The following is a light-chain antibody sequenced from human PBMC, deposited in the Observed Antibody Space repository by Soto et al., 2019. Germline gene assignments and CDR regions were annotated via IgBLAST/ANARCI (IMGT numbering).Light chain of an antibody. V-gene: IGLV2-23*01. J-gene: IGLJ3*02. CDR1: NSDIGGYNL. CDR3: CSYAGGSTSLV. Sequence: QSALTQPASVSGSPGQSITISCTGTNSDIGGYNLVSWYQQYPGRAPKLMIYEGSKRPSGVSNRFSGSKSGNTASLTISGLQTEDEGSYYCCSYAGGSTSLVFGGGTKVTVL. CDR2: EGS.